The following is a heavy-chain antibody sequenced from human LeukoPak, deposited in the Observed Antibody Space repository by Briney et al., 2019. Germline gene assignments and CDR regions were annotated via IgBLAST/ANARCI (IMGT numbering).Heavy chain of an antibody. V-gene: IGHV4-39*07. J-gene: IGHJ6*03. D-gene: IGHD3-22*01. CDR2: IYYSGST. CDR3: AREDYYDSSGYYYLLDYYYYMDV. Sequence: PSETLSLTCTVSGGSISSSSYYWGWIRQPPGKGLEWIGSIYYSGSTYYNPSLKSRVTISVDTSKNQFSLKLSSVTAADTAVYYCAREDYYDSSGYYYLLDYYYYMDVWGKGTTVTISS. CDR1: GGSISSSSYY.